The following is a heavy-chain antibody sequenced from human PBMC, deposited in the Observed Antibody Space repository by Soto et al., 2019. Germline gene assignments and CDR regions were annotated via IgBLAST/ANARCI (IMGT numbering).Heavy chain of an antibody. CDR3: ARDGAYCGGDCYRCWYFDL. Sequence: QVQLVQSGAEVKKPGSSVKVSCKASGGTFSSYTISWVRQAPGQGLEWMGRIIPILGIANYAQQFQGRVTITADKSTSTAYMELSSLRSEDTAVYYCARDGAYCGGDCYRCWYFDLWGRGTLVTVSS. CDR2: IIPILGIA. CDR1: GGTFSSYT. V-gene: IGHV1-69*08. D-gene: IGHD2-21*02. J-gene: IGHJ2*01.